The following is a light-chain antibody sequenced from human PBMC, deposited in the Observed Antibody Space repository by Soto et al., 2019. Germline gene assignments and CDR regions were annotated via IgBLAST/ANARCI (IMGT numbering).Light chain of an antibody. Sequence: IVLTPSPGTLSLSPGERGTLSCRASQRFGSSNLAWYQPKPGQAPRLLIYSTSSRATGIPDRFSGSGSGTDFTLTISRLEPEDFAVYYCQQYGNSPWTFGQGTKVDI. CDR2: STS. V-gene: IGKV3-20*01. J-gene: IGKJ1*01. CDR1: QRFGSSN. CDR3: QQYGNSPWT.